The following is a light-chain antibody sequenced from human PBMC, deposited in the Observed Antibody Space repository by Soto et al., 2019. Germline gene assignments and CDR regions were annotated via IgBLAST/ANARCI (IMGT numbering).Light chain of an antibody. Sequence: QSVLTQPASVSGSPGQSITISCTGTSSDVGGYNYVSWYQQHPGKDPKLMIYDVSNRPSGVSNRFSGSKSGNTASLTISGLQSENETDYYCSSYTISSTLVVFGGGTKLTVL. J-gene: IGLJ2*01. V-gene: IGLV2-14*01. CDR1: SSDVGGYNY. CDR2: DVS. CDR3: SSYTISSTLVV.